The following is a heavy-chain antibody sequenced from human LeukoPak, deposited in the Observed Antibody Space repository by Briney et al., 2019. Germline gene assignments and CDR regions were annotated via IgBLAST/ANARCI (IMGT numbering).Heavy chain of an antibody. CDR1: GFTFNEFW. CDR2: IHKDGLHT. V-gene: IGHV3-74*01. D-gene: IGHD6-25*01. Sequence: GGSLRLSCAASGFTFNEFWMHWVRQVPGKGLMWVSRIHKDGLHTWYADSMKGRFIISRDNAENTVYLHLNSLRVEDTAVYYCARESEAAGTYYLDHWGQGNLVTVSS. CDR3: ARESEAAGTYYLDH. J-gene: IGHJ4*02.